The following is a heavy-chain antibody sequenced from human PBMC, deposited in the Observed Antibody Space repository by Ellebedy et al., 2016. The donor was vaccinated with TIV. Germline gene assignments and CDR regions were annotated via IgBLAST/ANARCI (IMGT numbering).Heavy chain of an antibody. CDR2: VYHTGST. V-gene: IGHV4-59*01. Sequence: MPSETLSLTCSVSGVSISDYYWSWIRQPPGQGLEWIGYVYHTGSTNYNPSLRSRVTLAVDTPKNEFSLKLSSVTTADTAIYYCASDGVEDYFDYWGQGLLVTVSS. CDR1: GVSISDYY. CDR3: ASDGVEDYFDY. D-gene: IGHD3-10*01. J-gene: IGHJ4*02.